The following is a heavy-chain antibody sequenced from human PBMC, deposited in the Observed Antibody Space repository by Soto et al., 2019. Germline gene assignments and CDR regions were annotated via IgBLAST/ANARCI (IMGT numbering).Heavy chain of an antibody. D-gene: IGHD4-17*01. J-gene: IGHJ4*02. CDR2: IIPSYDRT. CDR1: GDAFKSYA. V-gene: IGHV1-69*06. Sequence: QVLLLQSGSEVKKAGSSVKVSCKASGDAFKSYAIHWVRQAPGQGLEYMGRIIPSYDRTKYAQKFQGRLTLTADMYTSTVYMELSSLRSEDTAVYYCARDPTNDYGDDTFDYWGRGTKVIVSS. CDR3: ARDPTNDYGDDTFDY.